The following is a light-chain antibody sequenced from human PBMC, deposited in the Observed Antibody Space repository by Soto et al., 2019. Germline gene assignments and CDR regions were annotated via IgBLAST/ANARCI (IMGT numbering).Light chain of an antibody. CDR1: SSDIGSYQL. J-gene: IGLJ1*01. Sequence: QSALTQPASVSGSPGQSITISCTGASSDIGSYQLVSWYHKHPGKAPKLIISEVSKWPSGVSDRFSGSKSGYTASLPISGRQAEADAGSYCCSYAGSTWGYVLATGTKVTFL. CDR2: EVS. CDR3: CSYAGSTWGYV. V-gene: IGLV2-23*02.